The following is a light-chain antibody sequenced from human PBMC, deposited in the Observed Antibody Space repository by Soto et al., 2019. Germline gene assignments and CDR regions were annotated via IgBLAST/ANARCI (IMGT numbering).Light chain of an antibody. CDR1: SSNIGAGYD. J-gene: IGLJ2*01. V-gene: IGLV1-40*01. CDR2: GNS. Sequence: QLVLTQPPSVSGAPGQRVTIYCTGSSSNIGAGYDVHWYQQLPGTAPKLLIYGNSNRPSGVPDRFSGSKSGTSASLAITGLQAEDEADYYCQSYDSSLSDVVFGGGTKLTVL. CDR3: QSYDSSLSDVV.